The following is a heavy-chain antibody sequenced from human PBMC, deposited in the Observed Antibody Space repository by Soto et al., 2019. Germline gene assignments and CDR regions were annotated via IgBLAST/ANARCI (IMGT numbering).Heavy chain of an antibody. CDR2: ISYDGSNK. CDR1: GFTFSSYG. Sequence: PGGSLRLSCAASGFTFSSYGMHWVRQAPGKGLEWVAVISYDGSNKYYADSVKGRFTISRDNSKNTLYLQMNSLRAEDTAVYYCAKLAGDDILTFDAFDIWGQGTMVTVSS. J-gene: IGHJ3*02. V-gene: IGHV3-30*18. CDR3: AKLAGDDILTFDAFDI. D-gene: IGHD3-9*01.